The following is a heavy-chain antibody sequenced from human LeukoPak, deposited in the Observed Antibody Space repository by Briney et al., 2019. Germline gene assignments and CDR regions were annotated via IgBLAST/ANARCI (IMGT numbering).Heavy chain of an antibody. J-gene: IGHJ4*02. CDR1: GYSFSGYC. D-gene: IGHD6-19*01. V-gene: IGHV1-2*02. Sequence: ASVKVSCKASGYSFSGYCMHWVRQAPGQGLEWMGWINPNSGGTNSAQKFQGRVSMTRDTSISTAYMELSRLTSDDTAVYYCARGWGAIEVPGTTDYWGQGTLVTVSS. CDR3: ARGWGAIEVPGTTDY. CDR2: INPNSGGT.